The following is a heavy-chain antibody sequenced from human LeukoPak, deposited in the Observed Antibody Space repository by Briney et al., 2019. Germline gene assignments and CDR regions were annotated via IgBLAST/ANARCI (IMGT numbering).Heavy chain of an antibody. CDR3: ASLYYDGLNGDY. CDR2: IYYSGST. J-gene: IGHJ4*02. CDR1: GGSISSSSYY. Sequence: SETLSLTCTVSGGSISSSSYYWGWIRQPPGKGLEWIGSIYYSGSTYYNPSLKSRVTISVDTSKNQFSLKLSSVTAADTAVYYCASLYYDGLNGDYWGQGTLVTVSS. D-gene: IGHD3-22*01. V-gene: IGHV4-39*01.